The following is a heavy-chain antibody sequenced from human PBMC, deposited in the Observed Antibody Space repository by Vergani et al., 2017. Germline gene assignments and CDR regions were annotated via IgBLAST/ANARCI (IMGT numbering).Heavy chain of an antibody. V-gene: IGHV4-39*01. J-gene: IGHJ4*02. CDR1: GGSISSSSYY. CDR3: ARHYDSSGYYRFDY. CDR2: IYYSGST. Sequence: QVQLQESGPGLVKPSETLSLTCTVSGGSISSSSYYWGWIRQPPGKGLEWIGSIYYSGSTYYNPSLKSRVTISVDTSKNQFSLKLSSVTAADTAVYYCARHYDSSGYYRFDYWGQGTLVTVSS. D-gene: IGHD3-22*01.